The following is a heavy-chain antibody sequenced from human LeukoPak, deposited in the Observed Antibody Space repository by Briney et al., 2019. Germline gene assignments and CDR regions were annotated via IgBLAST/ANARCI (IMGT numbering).Heavy chain of an antibody. CDR3: ARDVTLGNFDY. Sequence: GGSLRLSCAASGFTFSSYSMNWVRQAPGKGLEWVPSISSSSSYIYYADSVKGRFTISRDNAKNSLHLQMNSLRAEDTAVYYCARDVTLGNFDYWGQGILVIVSS. CDR1: GFTFSSYS. D-gene: IGHD3-16*01. CDR2: ISSSSSYI. V-gene: IGHV3-21*01. J-gene: IGHJ4*02.